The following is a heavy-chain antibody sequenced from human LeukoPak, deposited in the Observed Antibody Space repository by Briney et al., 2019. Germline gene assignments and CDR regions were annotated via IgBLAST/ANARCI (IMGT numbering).Heavy chain of an antibody. CDR3: ARDLWEAPNYYYGMDV. CDR2: ISSSGGTT. V-gene: IGHV3-64*04. Sequence: TGGSLRLSCSASGFTINNYAMHWVRQAPGKGLEYVSAISSSGGTTYYADSVKGRFTISRDNSKNTLYLQMNSLRAEDTAVYYCARDLWEAPNYYYGMDVWGQGTTVTVSS. CDR1: GFTINNYA. J-gene: IGHJ6*02. D-gene: IGHD3-16*01.